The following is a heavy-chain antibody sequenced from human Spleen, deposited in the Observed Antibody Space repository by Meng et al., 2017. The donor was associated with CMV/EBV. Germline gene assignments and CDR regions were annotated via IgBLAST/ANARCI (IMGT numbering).Heavy chain of an antibody. CDR3: IAAQDY. Sequence: QVQLVQSGAEVKKPGSSGKVPCKRSGGTFRTYAISWVRQAPGQGLEWMGGIIPIFGTANYAQKFQGRVTISTDESTSTAYMELSSLRSEDTAVYYCIAAQDYWGQGTLVTVSS. CDR2: IIPIFGTA. J-gene: IGHJ4*02. V-gene: IGHV1-69*05. CDR1: GGTFRTYA. D-gene: IGHD6-13*01.